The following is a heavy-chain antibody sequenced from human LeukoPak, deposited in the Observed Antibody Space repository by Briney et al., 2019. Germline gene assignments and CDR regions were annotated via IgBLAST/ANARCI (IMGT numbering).Heavy chain of an antibody. V-gene: IGHV4-59*08. CDR2: IYYSGST. D-gene: IGHD6-6*01. CDR3: ARTYGQYSSSQGFDP. CDR1: RGSISSYY. J-gene: IGHJ5*02. Sequence: PSETLSLTCTVSRGSISSYYWSWIRQPPGKGLEWIGYIYYSGSTNYNPSLKSRVTISVDTSKNQFSLKLSSVTAADTAVYYCARTYGQYSSSQGFDPWGQGTLVTVSS.